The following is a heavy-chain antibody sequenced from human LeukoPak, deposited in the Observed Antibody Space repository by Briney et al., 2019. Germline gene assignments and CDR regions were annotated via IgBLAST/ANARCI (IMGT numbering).Heavy chain of an antibody. Sequence: ASVKVSCKASGYTFTSYDINWVRQATGQGLEWMGWMNPNSGNTGYAQKFQGRVTMTRNTSVSTAYMELSSLRSEDTAVYYCARASYYYDSSGYSFDYWGQGTLVTVSS. CDR1: GYTFTSYD. D-gene: IGHD3-22*01. CDR3: ARASYYYDSSGYSFDY. V-gene: IGHV1-8*01. CDR2: MNPNSGNT. J-gene: IGHJ4*02.